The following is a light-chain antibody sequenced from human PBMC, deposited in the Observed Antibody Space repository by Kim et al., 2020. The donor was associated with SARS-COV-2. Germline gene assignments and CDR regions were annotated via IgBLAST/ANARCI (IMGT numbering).Light chain of an antibody. CDR1: QNIGIH. V-gene: IGKV3-11*01. CDR3: HQRSNWPLT. J-gene: IGKJ4*01. CDR2: DAS. Sequence: PGERATLSCRASQNIGIHLAWYQQRPGQAPRLLISDASNRATGIPARFSGSGSGTDFTLSISSLEPEDFAVYYCHQRSNWPLTFGGGTKVDI.